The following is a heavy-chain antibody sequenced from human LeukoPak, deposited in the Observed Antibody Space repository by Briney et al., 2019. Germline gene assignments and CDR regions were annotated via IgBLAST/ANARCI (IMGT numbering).Heavy chain of an antibody. CDR1: VYTFTGYY. D-gene: IGHD6-6*01. V-gene: IGHV1-2*02. J-gene: IGHJ3*02. CDR2: INPNSGGT. CDR3: ARGSSSGSPGTAFDI. Sequence: ASVKVSCKASVYTFTGYYMHWVLQAPGQGLEWMGWINPNSGGTNYAQKFQGRVTMTRDTSISTAYMELSRLRSDDTAVYYCARGSSSGSPGTAFDIWGQGTMVTVSS.